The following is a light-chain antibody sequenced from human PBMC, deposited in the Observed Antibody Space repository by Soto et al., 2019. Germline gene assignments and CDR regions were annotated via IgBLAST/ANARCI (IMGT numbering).Light chain of an antibody. V-gene: IGLV2-14*01. Sequence: QSVLTQPASVSGSPGQSITISRTGTSSDVGGYNYVSWYQQHPGKAPKLMIYEVSNRPSGVSNRFSGSKSGNTASLTISGLQAEDEADYYCSSYTSSSTEVFGTGTKSPS. J-gene: IGLJ1*01. CDR2: EVS. CDR3: SSYTSSSTEV. CDR1: SSDVGGYNY.